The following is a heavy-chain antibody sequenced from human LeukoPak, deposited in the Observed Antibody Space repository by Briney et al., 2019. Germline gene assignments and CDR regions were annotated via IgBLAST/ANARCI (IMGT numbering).Heavy chain of an antibody. Sequence: ASVKVSCKASGGTFSSYAISWVRQAPGQGLEWMGGIIPIFGTANYAQKFQGRVTITADESTSTAYMELSSLRSEDTAVYYCAGDIVVVPAAAPRGENWFDPWGQGTLVTVSS. CDR2: IIPIFGTA. CDR3: AGDIVVVPAAAPRGENWFDP. D-gene: IGHD2-2*01. CDR1: GGTFSSYA. J-gene: IGHJ5*02. V-gene: IGHV1-69*13.